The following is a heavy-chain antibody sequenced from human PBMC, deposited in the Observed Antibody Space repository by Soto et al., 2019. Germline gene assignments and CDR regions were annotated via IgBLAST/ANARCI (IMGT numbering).Heavy chain of an antibody. J-gene: IGHJ6*02. CDR3: GGREYADSSYGRAV. CDR2: ISSSSSTI. Sequence: GGSLRLSCAASGFTFSSYSMNWVRQAPGKGLEWVSYISSSSSTIYYADSVKGRFTISRDNAKNSLYLQMNSLRDEDTAVYYWGGREYADSSYGRAVGGQGTTVTAS. V-gene: IGHV3-48*02. D-gene: IGHD2-15*01. CDR1: GFTFSSYS.